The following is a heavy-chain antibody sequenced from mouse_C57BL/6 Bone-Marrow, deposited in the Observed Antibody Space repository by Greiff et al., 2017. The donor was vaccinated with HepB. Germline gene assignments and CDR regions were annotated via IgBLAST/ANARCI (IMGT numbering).Heavy chain of an antibody. CDR1: GYSITGGYY. V-gene: IGHV3-6*01. CDR3: ARVWDDDYDRAY. Sequence: EVQLQQSGPGLVKPSQSLSLTCSVTGYSITGGYYWNWIRQFPGNKLEWMGYISYDGSNNYNPSLKNRISITRDTSKNQFFLKLNSVTTEDTATYYCARVWDDDYDRAYWGQGTLVTVSA. D-gene: IGHD2-4*01. CDR2: ISYDGSN. J-gene: IGHJ3*01.